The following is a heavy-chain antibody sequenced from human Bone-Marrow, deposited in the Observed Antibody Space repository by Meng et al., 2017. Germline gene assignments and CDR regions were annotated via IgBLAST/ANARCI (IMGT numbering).Heavy chain of an antibody. J-gene: IGHJ4*02. CDR3: ARKAGNCISTTCYSLDY. CDR2: INAVFGTT. Sequence: SVKVSCKALGGIFSNYVIGWVRQAPGQGLEWMGGINAVFGTTNYAQKFQGRVTITTDESTSTVYMELTRLTSEDTAVYFCARKAGNCISTTCYSLDYWGQGTL. V-gene: IGHV1-69*05. D-gene: IGHD2-2*01. CDR1: GGIFSNYV.